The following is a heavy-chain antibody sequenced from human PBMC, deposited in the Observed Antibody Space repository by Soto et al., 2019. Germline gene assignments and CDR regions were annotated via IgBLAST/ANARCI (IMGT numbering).Heavy chain of an antibody. Sequence: QLVATGGGVVQPGKSVKLSCAASGFTFDTFAMHWVRQAPGKGLEWVAVISDDGTNKYYADSVRGRLTISRDNSKNTLYLQIDSLTTEDTAVFYCARSRRPTTSFDYWGQGTQVTVSS. CDR2: ISDDGTNK. CDR1: GFTFDTFA. V-gene: IGHV3-30-3*01. J-gene: IGHJ4*02. CDR3: ARSRRPTTSFDY. D-gene: IGHD1-7*01.